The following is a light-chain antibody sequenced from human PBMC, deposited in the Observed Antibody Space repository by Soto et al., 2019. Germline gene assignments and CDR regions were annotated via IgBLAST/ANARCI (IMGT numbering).Light chain of an antibody. J-gene: IGLJ2*01. V-gene: IGLV2-14*01. Sequence: QSVRTQPASVSGSPGQSITISCTGTNSDVGTYNYVSWYQQHPGKAPKFVVYEVSDRPSGVSDRFSGSKSGNTASLTISGLQAEDEADYYCSSYTTSSTLVFGGGTKLTVL. CDR2: EVS. CDR3: SSYTTSSTLV. CDR1: NSDVGTYNY.